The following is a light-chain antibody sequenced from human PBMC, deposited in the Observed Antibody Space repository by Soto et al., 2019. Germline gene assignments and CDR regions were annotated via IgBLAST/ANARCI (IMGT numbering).Light chain of an antibody. CDR1: QSVSSN. CDR2: DAS. V-gene: IGKV3-15*01. J-gene: IGKJ5*01. Sequence: EIVLTQCPGTLSLSPGGRATLCCRASQSVSSNLAWHQQKPGQAPRILMYDASTRATGIPARFSGSGSGTEFTLTISSLQSEDFAVYYCQQYHNWPITFGQGTRLEN. CDR3: QQYHNWPIT.